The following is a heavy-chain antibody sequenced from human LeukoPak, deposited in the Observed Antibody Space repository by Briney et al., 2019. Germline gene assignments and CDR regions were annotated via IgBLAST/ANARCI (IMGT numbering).Heavy chain of an antibody. CDR3: AKSVRPVVAAAYFDY. CDR1: GGSFSGYY. V-gene: IGHV4-34*01. D-gene: IGHD2-15*01. CDR2: INHSGST. J-gene: IGHJ4*02. Sequence: PSETLSLTCAVYGGSFSGYYWSWIRQPPGKGLEWIGEINHSGSTNYNPSLKSRVTISVDTSKNQFSLKLSSVTAADTAVYYCAKSVRPVVAAAYFDYWGQGTLVTVSS.